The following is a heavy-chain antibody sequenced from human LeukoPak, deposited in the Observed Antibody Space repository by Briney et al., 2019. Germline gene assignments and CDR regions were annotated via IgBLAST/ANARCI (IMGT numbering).Heavy chain of an antibody. CDR2: MYYSGST. J-gene: IGHJ5*02. CDR1: GGSISSYY. V-gene: IGHV4-59*12. CDR3: ARGRADYDFWSGYYTPKPNWFDP. Sequence: SETLSLTCTVSGGSISSYYWSWIRQPPGRGLEWIGYMYYSGSTNYNPSLKSRVTISVDTSKNQFSLKLSSVTAADTAVYYCARGRADYDFWSGYYTPKPNWFDPWGQGTLVTVSS. D-gene: IGHD3-3*01.